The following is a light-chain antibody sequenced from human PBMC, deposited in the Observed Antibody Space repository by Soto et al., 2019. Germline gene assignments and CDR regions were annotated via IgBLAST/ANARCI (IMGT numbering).Light chain of an antibody. J-gene: IGLJ2*01. CDR2: DVS. CDR3: CSYAGRYTLL. V-gene: IGLV2-11*01. CDR1: SSDVGGYNY. Sequence: QSALTQPRSVSGSPGQSVTISCSGTSSDVGGYNYVSWYRQHPGKAPELMIYDVSLRPSGVPDRFSGSKSGNTASLTISGLQAEDEADYYCCSYAGRYTLLFGGGTKLTVL.